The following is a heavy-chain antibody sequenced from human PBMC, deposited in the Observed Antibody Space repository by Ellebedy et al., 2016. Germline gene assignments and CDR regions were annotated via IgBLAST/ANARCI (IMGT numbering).Heavy chain of an antibody. V-gene: IGHV1-3*01. Sequence: ASVKVSCXTSGYSFTSYTIHWVRQAPGQRLEWMGWINAGKANTKYSQNFQGRVTITRDTSASTAYVELSSLRSEDTAIYYCARYYSSAWGLDYWGQGTLVTVSS. CDR2: INAGKANT. CDR3: ARYYSSAWGLDY. CDR1: GYSFTSYT. D-gene: IGHD6-19*01. J-gene: IGHJ4*02.